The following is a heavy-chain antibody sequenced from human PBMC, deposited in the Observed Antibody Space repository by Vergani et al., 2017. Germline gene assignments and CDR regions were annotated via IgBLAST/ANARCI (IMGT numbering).Heavy chain of an antibody. Sequence: QVQLVESGGGLVKPGGSLRLSCVASGFTFSDSYMSWIRQAPGKGLEWVSYIISSGSTIYYSDSVKGRFTISRDNAKNSLYLQMNRLRAEDTAVYYCARKHISNYYDSSGYYYMGYYYGMDVWGQGTTVTVSS. J-gene: IGHJ6*02. D-gene: IGHD3-22*01. V-gene: IGHV3-11*01. CDR1: GFTFSDSY. CDR2: IISSGSTI. CDR3: ARKHISNYYDSSGYYYMGYYYGMDV.